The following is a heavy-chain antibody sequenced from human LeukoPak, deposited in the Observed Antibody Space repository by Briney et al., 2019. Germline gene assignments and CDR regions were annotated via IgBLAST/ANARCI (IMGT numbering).Heavy chain of an antibody. J-gene: IGHJ4*02. D-gene: IGHD3-10*01. Sequence: GGSLRPSCAASGFTFSSYAMTWVREAPGKGLQWVSTISVSGENTYYADSVKGRFTISRDISKSTLYLQMNSLRDEDTALYYCAKYGSGTYYNGLHWGQGTLVTVSS. V-gene: IGHV3-23*01. CDR2: ISVSGENT. CDR3: AKYGSGTYYNGLH. CDR1: GFTFSSYA.